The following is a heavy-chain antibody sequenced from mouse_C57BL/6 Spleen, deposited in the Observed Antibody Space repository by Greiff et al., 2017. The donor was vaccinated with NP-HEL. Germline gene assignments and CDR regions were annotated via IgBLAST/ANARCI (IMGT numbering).Heavy chain of an antibody. V-gene: IGHV5-4*01. CDR2: ISDGGSYT. J-gene: IGHJ3*01. Sequence: EVQRVESGGGLVKPGGSLKLSCAASGFTFSSYAMSWVRQTPEKRLEWVATISDGGSYTYYPDNVKGRFTISSDNAKNILYLQMSRLKSEDTAMYYCARDPPHYGSSCVTWFADWGQGTLVTVSA. CDR3: ARDPPHYGSSCVTWFAD. D-gene: IGHD1-1*01. CDR1: GFTFSSYA.